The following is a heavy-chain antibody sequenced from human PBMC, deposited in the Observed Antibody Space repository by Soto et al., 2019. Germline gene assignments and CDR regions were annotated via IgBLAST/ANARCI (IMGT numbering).Heavy chain of an antibody. CDR2: TSFDGRNN. V-gene: IGHV3-30*18. Sequence: GGSLRLSCAASGSIFSSYGMHWVRQAPGKGLEWVAVTSFDGRNNNYADSVRGRFTISRDNFKNTLYLQMNSLRAEDTAVYYCTKGKLVGLWGQGTLVTVSS. J-gene: IGHJ4*02. CDR3: TKGKLVGL. CDR1: GSIFSSYG.